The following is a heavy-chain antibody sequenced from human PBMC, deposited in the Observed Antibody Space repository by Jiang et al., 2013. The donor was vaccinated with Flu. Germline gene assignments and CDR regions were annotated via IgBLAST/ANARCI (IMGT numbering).Heavy chain of an antibody. CDR1: GFTFSTYG. CDR3: AKESMEYCGGLCHYYFDY. CDR2: ISFDGSRI. J-gene: IGHJ4*02. Sequence: QLLESGGGVVQPGTSLRLSCAASGFTFSTYGVHWVRQAPGKGLEWVARISFDGSRINYADSVQGRIIISRDNSKNTVFLQINSLRADDSALYYCAKESMEYCGGLCHYYFDYWGQGTLVTVS. D-gene: IGHD2-21*01. V-gene: IGHV3-30*18.